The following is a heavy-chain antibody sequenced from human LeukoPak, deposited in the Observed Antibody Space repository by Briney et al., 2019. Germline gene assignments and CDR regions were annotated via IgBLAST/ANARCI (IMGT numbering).Heavy chain of an antibody. CDR2: IYPGDSYT. CDR3: ARRAPAGERDAFDI. D-gene: IGHD2-21*01. V-gene: IGHV5-51*01. J-gene: IGHJ3*02. Sequence: GESLQISCKGSGYSFTSYWIGWVRQVPGKGLEWMGIIYPGDSYTRYSPSFQGQVTISADKSISTAYLQWSSLKAADTAMYYCARRAPAGERDAFDIWGQGTMVTVSS. CDR1: GYSFTSYW.